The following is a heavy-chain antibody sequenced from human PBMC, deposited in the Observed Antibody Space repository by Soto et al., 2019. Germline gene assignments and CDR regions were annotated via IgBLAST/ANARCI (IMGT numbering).Heavy chain of an antibody. Sequence: PXQTLSLTCAISGDSVSSSSAFWNWIRQSPSRGLEWLGRTYYRSKWYNDYAVSVKSRITINPDTSKNQFSLQLNSLTPEEKAVYSCARAPQYSTIWYLGFDPWGKGTLVTVS. V-gene: IGHV6-1*01. CDR1: GDSVSSSSAF. J-gene: IGHJ5*02. D-gene: IGHD6-13*01. CDR2: TYYRSKWYN. CDR3: ARAPQYSTIWYLGFDP.